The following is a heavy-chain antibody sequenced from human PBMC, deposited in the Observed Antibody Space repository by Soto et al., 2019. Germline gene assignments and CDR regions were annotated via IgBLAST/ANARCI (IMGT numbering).Heavy chain of an antibody. CDR2: ISGSGGST. CDR3: AKDLQWLPPQFIYYYMDV. D-gene: IGHD5-12*01. V-gene: IGHV3-23*01. CDR1: GFTFSSYA. J-gene: IGHJ6*03. Sequence: GGSLRLSCAASGFTFSSYAMSWVRQAPGKGLEWVSAISGSGGSTYYADSVKGRFTISRDNSKNTLYLQMNSLRAEDTAVYYCAKDLQWLPPQFIYYYMDVWGKGTTVTVSS.